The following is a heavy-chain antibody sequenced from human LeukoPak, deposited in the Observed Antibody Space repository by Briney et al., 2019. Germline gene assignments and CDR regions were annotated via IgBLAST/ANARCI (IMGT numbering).Heavy chain of an antibody. V-gene: IGHV3-15*01. Sequence: GGSLTLSCAASGFTFRNALMSWDRQAPGKGLEWVGRIKSKANGETTDYAAPVKGRFTISRADSKNTLYLQMNSLKTEDTAVYYCARDPRTTGQANHGMDVPGQGTTVTVSS. D-gene: IGHD4-17*01. CDR2: IKSKANGETT. J-gene: IGHJ6*02. CDR1: GFTFRNAL. CDR3: ARDPRTTGQANHGMDV.